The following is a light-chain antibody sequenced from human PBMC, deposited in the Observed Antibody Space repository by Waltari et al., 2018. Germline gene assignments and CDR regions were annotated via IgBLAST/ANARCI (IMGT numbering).Light chain of an antibody. CDR2: AAS. V-gene: IGKV1-16*02. CDR3: QQYDTYPLT. CDR1: QGISTY. Sequence: DTQMTQSPSALSASVGNRVTIPCRESQGISTYLAWYQQKPGKAPKPLLYAASSLQSGVPSKFSGSGSGTEFTLTISSLQPEDFATYYCQQYDTYPLTFGGGTKVEIK. J-gene: IGKJ4*01.